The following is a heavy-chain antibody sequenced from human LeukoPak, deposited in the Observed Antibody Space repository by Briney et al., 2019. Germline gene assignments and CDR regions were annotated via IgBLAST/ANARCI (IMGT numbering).Heavy chain of an antibody. CDR3: AKADEEWELLSGY. V-gene: IGHV3-48*03. J-gene: IGHJ4*02. CDR1: GFTLSSYE. Sequence: GGSLRLSCTASGFTLSSYEMNWVRQAPGKGLEWVSYISSSGSTIYYADSVKGRFTISRDNAKNSLYLQMNSLRAEDTAVYYCAKADEEWELLSGYWGQGTLVTVSS. D-gene: IGHD1-26*01. CDR2: ISSSGSTI.